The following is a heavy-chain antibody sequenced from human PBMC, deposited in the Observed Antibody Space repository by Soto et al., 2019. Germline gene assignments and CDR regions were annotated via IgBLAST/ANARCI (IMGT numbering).Heavy chain of an antibody. V-gene: IGHV3-74*01. CDR2: INSDGSST. CDR1: GFTFSSYW. CDR3: VVPAASLDAFDI. Sequence: PGGSLRLSCASSGFTFSSYWMHLVRQAPGKGLVWVSRINSDGSSTSYADSVKGRFTISRDNAKNTLYLQMNSLRAEDTAVYYCVVPAASLDAFDIWGQGTMVTVSS. J-gene: IGHJ3*02. D-gene: IGHD2-2*01.